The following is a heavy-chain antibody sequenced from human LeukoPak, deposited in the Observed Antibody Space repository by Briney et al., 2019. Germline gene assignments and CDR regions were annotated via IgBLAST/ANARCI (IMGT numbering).Heavy chain of an antibody. CDR2: FDPEDGET. J-gene: IGHJ4*02. V-gene: IGHV1-24*01. Sequence: ASVKVSCKVSEYTLTELSMHWVRQAPGKGFEWMGGFDPEDGETIYAQKFQGRVTMTEDTSTDTACMKLNSLRSEDTAVYYCATATRRDYVWGSYRFLDYWGQGTLVTVSS. CDR3: ATATRRDYVWGSYRFLDY. CDR1: EYTLTELS. D-gene: IGHD3-16*02.